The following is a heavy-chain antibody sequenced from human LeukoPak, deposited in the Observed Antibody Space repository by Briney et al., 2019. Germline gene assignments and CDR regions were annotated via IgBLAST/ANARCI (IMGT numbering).Heavy chain of an antibody. V-gene: IGHV5-51*01. CDR3: ATAVAQTHAFDF. Sequence: GESLKISCKGSGYSFTSYWIGWVRQMPGKGLEWVGIIDPGDSDTRYSPSFQGQVTISADKSISTAYVQWSSLKASDSAIYYCATAVAQTHAFDFWGQGTMVTVSS. J-gene: IGHJ3*01. D-gene: IGHD4-23*01. CDR1: GYSFTSYW. CDR2: IDPGDSDT.